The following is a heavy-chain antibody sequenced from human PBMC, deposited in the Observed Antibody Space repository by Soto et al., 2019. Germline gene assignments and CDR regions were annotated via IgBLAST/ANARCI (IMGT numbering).Heavy chain of an antibody. CDR2: IYYSGST. V-gene: IGHV4-30-4*01. Sequence: QVQLQESGPGLVKPSQTLSLTCTVSGGSISSGDYYWSWIRQPPGKGLEWIGYIYYSGSTYYNPSLKSRVTISVDTSKNQFSLKLSSVTAADTAVYYCARGKDYGGNSHWFFDLWRRGTLVTVSS. D-gene: IGHD4-17*01. J-gene: IGHJ2*01. CDR1: GGSISSGDYY. CDR3: ARGKDYGGNSHWFFDL.